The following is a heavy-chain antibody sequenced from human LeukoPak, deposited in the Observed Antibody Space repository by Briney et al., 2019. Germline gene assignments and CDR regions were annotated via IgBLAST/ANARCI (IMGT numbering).Heavy chain of an antibody. CDR1: GGTFSSYA. J-gene: IGHJ3*02. D-gene: IGHD6-13*01. V-gene: IGHV1-69*04. CDR3: ARRRIAAAGNDAFDI. CDR2: IIPILGIA. Sequence: GSSVKVSRKASGGTFSSYAISWVRQAPGQGLEWMGRIIPILGIANYAQKFQGRVTITADKSTSTAYMEPSSLRSEDTAVYYCARRRIAAAGNDAFDIWGQGTMVTVSS.